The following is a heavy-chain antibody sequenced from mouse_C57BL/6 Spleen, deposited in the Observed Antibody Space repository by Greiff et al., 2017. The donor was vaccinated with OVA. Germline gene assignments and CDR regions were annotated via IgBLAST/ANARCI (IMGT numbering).Heavy chain of an antibody. CDR2: INYDGSST. D-gene: IGHD1-2*01. CDR1: GFTFSDYY. CDR3: ARDRLGWYFDV. Sequence: EVQLQQSEGGLVQPGSSMKLSCTASGFTFSDYYMAWVRQVPEKGLEWVANINYDGSSTYYLDSLKSRFIISRDNAKNILYLQMSSLKSEDTATYYCARDRLGWYFDVWGTGTTVTVSS. J-gene: IGHJ1*03. V-gene: IGHV5-16*01.